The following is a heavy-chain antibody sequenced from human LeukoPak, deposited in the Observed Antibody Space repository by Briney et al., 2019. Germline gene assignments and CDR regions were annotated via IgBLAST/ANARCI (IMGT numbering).Heavy chain of an antibody. CDR2: INNSGCT. Sequence: SETLSLTCAVSGGSFSGYYWSWVRQPPGQGVEWFGGINNSGCTNYTSSLKSRVTISVDTSKNQFSLKLSSLTAADTAVYYCARELGYDFWSGYPNGRFDPWGQGTLVTVSS. CDR3: ARELGYDFWSGYPNGRFDP. V-gene: IGHV4-34*01. D-gene: IGHD3-3*01. CDR1: GGSFSGYY. J-gene: IGHJ5*02.